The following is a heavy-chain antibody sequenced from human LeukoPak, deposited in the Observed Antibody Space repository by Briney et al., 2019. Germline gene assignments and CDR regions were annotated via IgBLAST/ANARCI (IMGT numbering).Heavy chain of an antibody. CDR2: VYYSGST. CDR3: ARLYYDSSGYYLNWFDP. V-gene: IGHV4-30-4*01. CDR1: GGSISSGDYY. J-gene: IGHJ5*02. D-gene: IGHD3-22*01. Sequence: SETLSLTCTISGGSISSGDYYWSWIRQPPGKGLEWIGYVYYSGSTYYNPSLKSRVTISVDTSKNQFSLKLSSVTAADTAVYYCARLYYDSSGYYLNWFDPWGQGTLVTVSS.